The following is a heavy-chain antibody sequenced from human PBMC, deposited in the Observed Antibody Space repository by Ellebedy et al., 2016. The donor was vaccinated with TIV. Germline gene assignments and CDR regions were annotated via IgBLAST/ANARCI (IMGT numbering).Heavy chain of an antibody. Sequence: GESLKISCAASGFTFSSYWMSWVRQAPGKGLEWVANIKQDGSEKYYVDSVKGRFTISRDNAKNSLYLQMNTLRAEDTAVYYCARLRGGVTEYDYWGQGTLVTVSS. CDR3: ARLRGGVTEYDY. V-gene: IGHV3-7*01. D-gene: IGHD3-10*01. CDR2: IKQDGSEK. CDR1: GFTFSSYW. J-gene: IGHJ4*02.